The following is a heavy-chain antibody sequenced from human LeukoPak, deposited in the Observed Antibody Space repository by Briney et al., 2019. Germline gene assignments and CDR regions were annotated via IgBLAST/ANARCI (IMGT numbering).Heavy chain of an antibody. Sequence: SETLSLTCTVSGGSISSYYWSWIRQPAGKGLEWIGRIYTSGSTNYNPSLKSRVTMSVDTSKNQFSLKLSSVTAAGTAVYYCARSIAVAGKVNYFDYWGQGTLVTVSS. CDR2: IYTSGST. CDR3: ARSIAVAGKVNYFDY. CDR1: GGSISSYY. V-gene: IGHV4-4*07. J-gene: IGHJ4*02. D-gene: IGHD6-19*01.